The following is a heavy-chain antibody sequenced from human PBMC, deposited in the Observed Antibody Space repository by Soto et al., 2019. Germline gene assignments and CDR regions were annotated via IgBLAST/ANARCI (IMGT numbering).Heavy chain of an antibody. V-gene: IGHV4-59*08. CDR3: VGQGIGALHGLVDV. CDR1: GDSIGTYN. CDR2: IYSNGGT. J-gene: IGHJ6*02. D-gene: IGHD1-26*01. Sequence: QVQLQASGPGLVKPSDTLSLTCTVSGDSIGTYNWGWIRQPPGKRLEWIGYIYSNGGTSYNPALKSRVTLSADTSTKQFSLRLSSVTAADTAVYYCVGQGIGALHGLVDVWGQGTTVTVSS.